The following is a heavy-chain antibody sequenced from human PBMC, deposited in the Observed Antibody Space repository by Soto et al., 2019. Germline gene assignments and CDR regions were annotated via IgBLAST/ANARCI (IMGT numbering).Heavy chain of an antibody. CDR1: GGSISSGGYY. D-gene: IGHD5-12*01. CDR3: ARDGETGPTNHYFSMDF. Sequence: PSETLSLTCTVSGGSISSGGYYWSWIRQHPGKGLEWIGYIYYSGSTYYNPSLKSRVTISVDTSKNQFSLKLSSVTAADTAVYYWARDGETGPTNHYFSMDFGGKGPTVTVPS. CDR2: IYYSGST. J-gene: IGHJ6*03. V-gene: IGHV4-31*03.